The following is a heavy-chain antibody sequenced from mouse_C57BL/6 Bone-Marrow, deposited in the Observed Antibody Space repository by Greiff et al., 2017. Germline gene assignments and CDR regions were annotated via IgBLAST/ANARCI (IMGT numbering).Heavy chain of an antibody. CDR3: ARKGSWAMDY. Sequence: EVQLQQSGPVLVKPGASVKMSCKASGYTFTDYYMNWVKQSHGKSLEWIGVINPYNGGTSYNQKFKGKATLTVDKSSSTAYMELNSLTSEDSAVYYCARKGSWAMDYWGQGTSVTVSS. V-gene: IGHV1-19*01. CDR2: INPYNGGT. J-gene: IGHJ4*01. CDR1: GYTFTDYY.